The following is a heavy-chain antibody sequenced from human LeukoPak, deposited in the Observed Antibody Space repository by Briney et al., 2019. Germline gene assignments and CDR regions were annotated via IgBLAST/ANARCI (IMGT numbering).Heavy chain of an antibody. CDR3: ASAGSSGYSPPVGY. CDR1: GGSFSGYC. Sequence: SETLSLTCAVYGGSFSGYCWSWIRQPPGKGLEWIGEINHSGSANYNPSLKSRVTISVDTSKNQFSLKLSSVTAADTAVYYCASAGSSGYSPPVGYWGQGTLVTVSS. V-gene: IGHV4-34*01. D-gene: IGHD3-22*01. J-gene: IGHJ4*02. CDR2: INHSGSA.